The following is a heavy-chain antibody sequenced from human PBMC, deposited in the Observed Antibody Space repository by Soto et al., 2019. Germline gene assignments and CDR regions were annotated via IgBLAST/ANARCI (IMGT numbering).Heavy chain of an antibody. CDR2: IYLGDSDT. V-gene: IGHV5-51*01. CDR3: ARQRLSQWELLY. J-gene: IGHJ4*02. CDR1: GYSFSDYR. Sequence: EVQLVQSGAEVKKPGEPRRFSGKGPGYSFSDYRIVWLRQMPGKGLAWMGIIYLGDSDTRYSPSFQGQVTILADKSINTVYLQWSSLKASDSAMYYCARQRLSQWELLYWGLGTLVTVS. D-gene: IGHD1-26*01.